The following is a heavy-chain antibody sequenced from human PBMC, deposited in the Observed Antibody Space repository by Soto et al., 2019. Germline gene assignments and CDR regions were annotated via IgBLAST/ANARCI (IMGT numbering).Heavy chain of an antibody. CDR2: IWYDGSNK. J-gene: IGHJ6*02. Sequence: GGSLRLSCAASGFTFSSYGMHWVRQAPGKGLEWVAVIWYDGSNKYYADSVKGRFTISRDNSKNTLYLQMNSLRAEDTAVYYCARAISSYYGSGSYYYGMDVWGQGTTVTVSS. V-gene: IGHV3-33*01. CDR1: GFTFSSYG. CDR3: ARAISSYYGSGSYYYGMDV. D-gene: IGHD3-10*01.